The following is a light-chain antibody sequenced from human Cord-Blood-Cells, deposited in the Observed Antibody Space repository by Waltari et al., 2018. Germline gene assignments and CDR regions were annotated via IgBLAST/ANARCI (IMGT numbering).Light chain of an antibody. CDR2: AAS. Sequence: DIQITQPPSSLSASVGDRITITCRESQSISSYLNWYQQKPGKAPKLLIYAASSLQSGVPSRFSGSGSGTDFTLTISSLQPEDFATYYCQQSYSTPITFGQGTRLEIK. CDR1: QSISSY. CDR3: QQSYSTPIT. J-gene: IGKJ5*01. V-gene: IGKV1-39*01.